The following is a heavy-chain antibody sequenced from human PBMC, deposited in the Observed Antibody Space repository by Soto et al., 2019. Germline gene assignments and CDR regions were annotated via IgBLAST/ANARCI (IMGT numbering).Heavy chain of an antibody. CDR1: GFTFSSYA. V-gene: IGHV3-23*01. J-gene: IGHJ6*03. Sequence: EVQLLESGGGLVQPGGSLRLSCAASGFTFSSYAMSWVRQAPGKGLEWVSAISGSGGSTYYADSVKGRFTISRDNSKNTLYLQMNSLRAEDTAVYYCAKVVGSVVPGDYYMDVWGKGTTVTVSS. D-gene: IGHD1-26*01. CDR2: ISGSGGST. CDR3: AKVVGSVVPGDYYMDV.